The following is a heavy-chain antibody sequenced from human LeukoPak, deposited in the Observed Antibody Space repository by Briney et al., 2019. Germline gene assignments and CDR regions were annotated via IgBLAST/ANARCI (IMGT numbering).Heavy chain of an antibody. CDR1: GYSFTSYW. Sequence: GESLKISCKASGYSFTSYWIGWVRQMPGKGLEWMGIIYAGESDTRYSPSFQGQLTISADKSTSTANLQWSSLQASDTTTYYCKRARHGNCYWDFWGQGTLVTVSA. V-gene: IGHV5-51*01. J-gene: IGHJ4*02. CDR3: KRARHGNCYWDF. D-gene: IGHD1-7*01. CDR2: IYAGESDT.